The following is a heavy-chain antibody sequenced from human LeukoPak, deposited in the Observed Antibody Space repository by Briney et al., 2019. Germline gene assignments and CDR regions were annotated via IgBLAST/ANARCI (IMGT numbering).Heavy chain of an antibody. CDR3: ARFTSPRGMDV. V-gene: IGHV3-64*01. CDR2: MSSNGGST. J-gene: IGHJ6*02. CDR1: GFTFSSYA. Sequence: GGSLTLSCAASGFTFSSYAMHWGRQAPGKGLEYVSAMSSNGGSTYYANSVKGRFTISRDNSKNTLFLQMGSLRGEDMAVYYCARFTSPRGMDVWGQGTTVTVSS.